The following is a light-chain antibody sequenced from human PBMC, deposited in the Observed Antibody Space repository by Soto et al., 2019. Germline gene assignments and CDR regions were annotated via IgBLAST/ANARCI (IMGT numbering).Light chain of an antibody. V-gene: IGLV2-8*01. Sequence: QSVLTQPPSASGSPGQSVTISCTGTSGDVGGYNYVSWYQQHPGKAPKLMIYEVYKRPSGVPDRFFGSKSANTASLTVSGLQAEDEADYYCSSYAGSNTVIFGGGTKVTVL. J-gene: IGLJ2*01. CDR3: SSYAGSNTVI. CDR2: EVY. CDR1: SGDVGGYNY.